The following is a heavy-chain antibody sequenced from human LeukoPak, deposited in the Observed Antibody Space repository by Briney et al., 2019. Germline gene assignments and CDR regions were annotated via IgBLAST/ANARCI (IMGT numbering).Heavy chain of an antibody. CDR2: VNPNSGNT. CDR1: GYTFTSYD. V-gene: IGHV1-8*01. D-gene: IGHD5-18*01. Sequence: ASVKVSCKASGYTFTSYDINWVRQATGQGLEWMGWVNPNSGNTGYAQKFQGRVTMTRNTSISTAYMELSSLRSEDTAVYYCARGPWIQLWSGYNWFDPWGQGTLVTVSS. CDR3: ARGPWIQLWSGYNWFDP. J-gene: IGHJ5*02.